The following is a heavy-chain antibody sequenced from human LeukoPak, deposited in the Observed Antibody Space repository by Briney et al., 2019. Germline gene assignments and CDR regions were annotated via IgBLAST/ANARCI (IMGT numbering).Heavy chain of an antibody. CDR3: ARSHPTNDYSNQNGFDP. J-gene: IGHJ5*02. CDR1: GGTFSSYA. D-gene: IGHD4-11*01. V-gene: IGHV1-69*04. Sequence: SVKVSCKASGGTFSSYAISWVRQAPGQGLEWMGRIIPILGIANYAQKFQGRVTITADKSTSTAYMELSSLRSEDTAVYYCARSHPTNDYSNQNGFDPWGQGTLVTVSS. CDR2: IIPILGIA.